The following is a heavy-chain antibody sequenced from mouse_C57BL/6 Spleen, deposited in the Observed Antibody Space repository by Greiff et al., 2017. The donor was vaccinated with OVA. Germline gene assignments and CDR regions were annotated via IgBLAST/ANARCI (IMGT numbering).Heavy chain of an antibody. J-gene: IGHJ4*01. D-gene: IGHD2-10*02. Sequence: VQVVESGPGLVAPSQCLSITCTVSGFSLTSYGVSWVRQPPGTGLEWLGVICGDGCTNYPSDLLYRLSISKHNSKSHFFLKLNSLQTDKTATYYCAKRDSIYARDYWGQGTSVTVSS. V-gene: IGHV2-3*01. CDR1: GFSLTSYG. CDR2: ICGDGCT. CDR3: AKRDSIYARDY.